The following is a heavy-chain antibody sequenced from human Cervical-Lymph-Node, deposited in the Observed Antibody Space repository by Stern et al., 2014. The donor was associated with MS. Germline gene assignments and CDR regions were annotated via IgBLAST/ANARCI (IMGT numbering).Heavy chain of an antibody. CDR3: AKVYGSGPFDS. CDR2: ISGSDGST. J-gene: IGHJ4*02. CDR1: GFTFSSYA. Sequence: QLVQSGGTLVQPGGSLRLSCAASGFTFSSYAMSWVRQAPGKGLEWVSVISGSDGSTFYADSVKGRFTISRDNSKNTLFLKMNSLRAEDTAVYYCAKVYGSGPFDSWGQGTLVTVSS. V-gene: IGHV3-23*04. D-gene: IGHD6-19*01.